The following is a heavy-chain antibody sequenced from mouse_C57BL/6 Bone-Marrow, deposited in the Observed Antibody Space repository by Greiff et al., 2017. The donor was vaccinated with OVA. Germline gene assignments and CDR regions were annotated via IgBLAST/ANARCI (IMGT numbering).Heavy chain of an antibody. CDR2: INPNNGGT. Sequence: EVQLQQSGPELVKPGASVKISCKASGYTFTDYYMNWVKQSHGKSLEWIGDINPNNGGTSYNQKFKGKATLTVDKSSSTAYMQLSSLTSEDSAVYYCAIPWATRAMDYWGQGTSVTVSS. V-gene: IGHV1-26*01. CDR1: GYTFTDYY. CDR3: AIPWATRAMDY. D-gene: IGHD3-1*01. J-gene: IGHJ4*01.